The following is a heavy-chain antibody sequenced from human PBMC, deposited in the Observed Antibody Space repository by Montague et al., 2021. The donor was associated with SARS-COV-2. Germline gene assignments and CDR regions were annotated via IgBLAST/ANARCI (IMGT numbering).Heavy chain of an antibody. J-gene: IGHJ6*02. D-gene: IGHD3-10*01. Sequence: PALVKPTQTLTLTCTFSGFSLSTSGMCVSWIRQPPGKALEWLARIDWDDDKYYSTSLKTRLTISKDTSKNQVVLTMTNMDPVDTATYYCARIVGVLLRFGEWDYGMDVWGQGTTVTVSS. CDR2: IDWDDDK. V-gene: IGHV2-70*11. CDR1: GFSLSTSGMC. CDR3: ARIVGVLLRFGEWDYGMDV.